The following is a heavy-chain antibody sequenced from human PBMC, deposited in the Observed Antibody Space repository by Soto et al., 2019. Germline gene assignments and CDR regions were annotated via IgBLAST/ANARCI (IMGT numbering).Heavy chain of an antibody. CDR2: ISWNSGSI. D-gene: IGHD2-2*01. CDR1: GFTFDDYA. J-gene: IGHJ3*02. Sequence: PGGSLRLSCAASGFTFDDYAMHWVRQAPGKGLEWVSGISWNSGSIGYADSVKGRFTISRDNAKNSLYLQMNSLRAEDTALYYCAKDRQYQLLFHRSDALDIWGQGTMVTVSS. V-gene: IGHV3-9*01. CDR3: AKDRQYQLLFHRSDALDI.